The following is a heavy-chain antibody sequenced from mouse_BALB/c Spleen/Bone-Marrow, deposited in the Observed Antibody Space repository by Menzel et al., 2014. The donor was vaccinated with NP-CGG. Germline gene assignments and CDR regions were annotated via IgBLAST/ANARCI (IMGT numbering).Heavy chain of an antibody. D-gene: IGHD1-1*01. CDR1: GFNIKDTY. CDR2: IDPANGNT. J-gene: IGHJ1*01. CDR3: ARGYGSSYGTGYIDV. Sequence: VHVKQSGAELVKPGASVKLSCTASGFNIKDTYMHWVKQRPEQGLEWIGRIDPANGNTKYDPTFQGKATITADTSSNPAFLQLSSLTSEDTAVYYCARGYGSSYGTGYIDVWGAGTTVTVSS. V-gene: IGHV14-3*02.